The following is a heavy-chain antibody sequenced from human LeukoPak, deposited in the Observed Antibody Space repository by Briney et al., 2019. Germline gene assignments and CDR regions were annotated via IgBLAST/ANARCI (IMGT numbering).Heavy chain of an antibody. Sequence: GGSLRLSCAASGFTFSSYWMHWVRQAPGKGLVWVSRINSDGSSTSYADSVKGRFTISRDNAKNTLYLQMNSMRAEDTAVYYCARDLLGNSGSYLRHPNGPPFDYWGQGTLVTVSS. CDR2: INSDGSST. CDR3: ARDLLGNSGSYLRHPNGPPFDY. D-gene: IGHD1-26*01. CDR1: GFTFSSYW. V-gene: IGHV3-74*01. J-gene: IGHJ4*02.